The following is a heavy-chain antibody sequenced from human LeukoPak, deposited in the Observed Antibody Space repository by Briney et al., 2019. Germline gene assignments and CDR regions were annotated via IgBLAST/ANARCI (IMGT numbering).Heavy chain of an antibody. Sequence: GGSLRLSCAASGFTFSRYWMHWVRQAPGKGLVWVSRINSDGSSTSYADSVKGRFTISRDNAKNTLYLQMNSLTVEDTAVYYCARDGLTETTRDSDYWGQGTLVTVSS. CDR3: ARDGLTETTRDSDY. V-gene: IGHV3-74*01. J-gene: IGHJ4*02. CDR2: INSDGSST. D-gene: IGHD4-11*01. CDR1: GFTFSRYW.